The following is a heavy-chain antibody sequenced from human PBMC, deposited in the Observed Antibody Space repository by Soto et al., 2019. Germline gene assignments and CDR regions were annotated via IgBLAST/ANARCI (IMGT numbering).Heavy chain of an antibody. V-gene: IGHV3-33*01. Sequence: GGSLRLSCAASGFTFRSYGMHGVRQAPGKGLEWVAVIWYDGSNKYYADSVKGRFTISRDNSKNTLYLQMNSLRAEDTAVYYSARAGSIAACPTDYWGQGTLVTVSS. CDR2: IWYDGSNK. J-gene: IGHJ4*02. D-gene: IGHD6-6*01. CDR1: GFTFRSYG. CDR3: ARAGSIAACPTDY.